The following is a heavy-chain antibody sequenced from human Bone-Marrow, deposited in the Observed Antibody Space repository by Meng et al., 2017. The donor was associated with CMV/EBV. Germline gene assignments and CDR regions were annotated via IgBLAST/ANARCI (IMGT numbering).Heavy chain of an antibody. Sequence: SLKISCAASGFTFDDYAMHWVRQAPGKGLEWVSGISWNSGSIGYADSVKGRFTISRDNAKNSLYLQMNSLRAEDTAVYYCARTLYPSSGWTLIPFDYWGQGTLVTVSS. CDR1: GFTFDDYA. CDR3: ARTLYPSSGWTLIPFDY. CDR2: ISWNSGSI. D-gene: IGHD6-19*01. J-gene: IGHJ4*02. V-gene: IGHV3-9*01.